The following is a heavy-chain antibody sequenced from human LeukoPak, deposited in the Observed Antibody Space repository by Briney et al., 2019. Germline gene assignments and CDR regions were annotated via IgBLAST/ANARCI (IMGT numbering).Heavy chain of an antibody. D-gene: IGHD4-17*01. CDR3: ARDSYGDYSAFDY. J-gene: IGHJ4*02. V-gene: IGHV3-20*04. CDR2: INWNGGST. CDR1: GFTFSTYN. Sequence: GGSLRLSCAASGFTFSTYNMNWVRQAPGKGLEWVSGINWNGGSTGYADSVKGRFTISRDNAKNSLYLQMNSLRAEDTALYYCARDSYGDYSAFDYWGQGTLVTVSS.